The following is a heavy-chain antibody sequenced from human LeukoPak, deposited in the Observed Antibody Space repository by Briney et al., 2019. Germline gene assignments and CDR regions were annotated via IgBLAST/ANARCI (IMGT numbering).Heavy chain of an antibody. CDR3: AKGSDYDILTGQDAFDI. CDR1: GFTFSSFG. J-gene: IGHJ3*02. D-gene: IGHD3-9*01. CDR2: IWYDGSNK. Sequence: GGSLRLSCAASGFTFSSFGMHWVRQAPGKGLEWMAVIWYDGSNKYYADSVKGRFTISRDNSKNTLYLQMNSLRAEDTAVYYCAKGSDYDILTGQDAFDIWGQGTMVTVSS. V-gene: IGHV3-33*06.